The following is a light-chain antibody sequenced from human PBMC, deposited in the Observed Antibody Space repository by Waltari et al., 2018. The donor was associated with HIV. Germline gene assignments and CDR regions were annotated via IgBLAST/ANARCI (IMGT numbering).Light chain of an antibody. J-gene: IGLJ2*01. CDR2: QDT. CDR3: QARDSSTVV. V-gene: IGLV3-1*01. Sequence: SYELTQPPSVSVSPGQTASITCSGDELGDRYACWYQQKPGQSPLLVIYQDTKRPSGIPERFSGSNSGNTATLTISGTQAMDEADYYCQARDSSTVVLGGGTKLTVL. CDR1: ELGDRY.